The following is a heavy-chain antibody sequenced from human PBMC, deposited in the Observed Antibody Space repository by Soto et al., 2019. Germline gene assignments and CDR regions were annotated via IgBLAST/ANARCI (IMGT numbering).Heavy chain of an antibody. Sequence: GGSLRLSCAASGFTLSSVWMNWVRQAPGKGLEWVGRIKTKADGGATDYGAPVKGRFTISRDDSKNTLYLQMNGLKTEDTAIYYCTPLTPRLWFGALFAPWGQGTLVTVSS. D-gene: IGHD3-10*01. J-gene: IGHJ5*02. V-gene: IGHV3-15*07. CDR2: IKTKADGGAT. CDR1: GFTLSSVW. CDR3: TPLTPRLWFGALFAP.